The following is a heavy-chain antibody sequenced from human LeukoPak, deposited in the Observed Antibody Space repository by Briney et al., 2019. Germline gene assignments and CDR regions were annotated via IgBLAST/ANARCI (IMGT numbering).Heavy chain of an antibody. D-gene: IGHD2-2*01. CDR1: GYTFTSYG. CDR3: ARDYNCSSTSCYSGWFDP. CDR2: ISAYNGNT. V-gene: IGHV1-18*01. Sequence: GASVKVSCKASGYTFTSYGISWVRQAPGQGLEWMGWISAYNGNTNYAQKLQGRVTMTTDTSTSTAYMELRSLRSDDTAVYYCARDYNCSSTSCYSGWFDPWGQGTLVTVSS. J-gene: IGHJ5*02.